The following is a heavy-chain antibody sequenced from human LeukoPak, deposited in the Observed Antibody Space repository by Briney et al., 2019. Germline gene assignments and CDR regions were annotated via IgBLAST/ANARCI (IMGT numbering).Heavy chain of an antibody. V-gene: IGHV4-38-2*02. D-gene: IGHD1-1*01. CDR3: ASNWSDFDY. Sequence: ASETLSLTCTVSGYSISTGHYWGWIRPPPGKGLEWIGSVYEGETTYYNPSLKTRLTISVDTSKNQFSLKLSSVTAADTAVYYCASNWSDFDYWGQGILVTVSS. CDR1: GYSISTGHY. J-gene: IGHJ4*02. CDR2: VYEGETT.